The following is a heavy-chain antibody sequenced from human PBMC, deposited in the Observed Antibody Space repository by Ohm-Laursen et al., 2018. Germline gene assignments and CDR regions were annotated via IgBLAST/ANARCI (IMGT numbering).Heavy chain of an antibody. D-gene: IGHD3-3*01. Sequence: SLRLSCAASGFTFSSYAMSWVRLAPGKGLEWVSGISASGGTTYYGESVKGRFTISRDNSKNTLYLQMNSLRAEDTAVYYCAKGLLWSGRAGYFDYWGQGTLVTVSS. CDR2: ISASGGTT. CDR1: GFTFSSYA. CDR3: AKGLLWSGRAGYFDY. V-gene: IGHV3-23*01. J-gene: IGHJ4*02.